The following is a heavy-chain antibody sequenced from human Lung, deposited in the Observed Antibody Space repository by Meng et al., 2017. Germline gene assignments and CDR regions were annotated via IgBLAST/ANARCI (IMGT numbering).Heavy chain of an antibody. CDR2: IYHSGST. D-gene: IGHD6-19*01. CDR1: GGSTRSSNG. CDR3: ARRGLWLDPQNFDY. Sequence: GQRRGSGRGRGEPSGTLSLTCCVSGGSTRSSNGWSWVRQPPGKGLEWIGEIYHSGSTNYNPSLKSRVTISVDKSKNQSSLKLSSVTAADTAVYYCARRGLWLDPQNFDYWGQGTLVTVSS. J-gene: IGHJ4*02. V-gene: IGHV4-4*02.